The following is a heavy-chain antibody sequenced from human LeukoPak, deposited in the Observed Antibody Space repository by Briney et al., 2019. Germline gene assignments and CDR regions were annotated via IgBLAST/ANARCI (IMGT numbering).Heavy chain of an antibody. J-gene: IGHJ4*02. Sequence: GASLQISCKGSGYGFTSYWIGWVRRLPGKGLEWMGIIYPGDSDTRYSPSFQGQVTISVDKSISNAYLQWSSLKASDTAMYYCARRIAVAGALDYWGQGTLVTVSS. CDR1: GYGFTSYW. V-gene: IGHV5-51*01. CDR2: IYPGDSDT. CDR3: ARRIAVAGALDY. D-gene: IGHD6-19*01.